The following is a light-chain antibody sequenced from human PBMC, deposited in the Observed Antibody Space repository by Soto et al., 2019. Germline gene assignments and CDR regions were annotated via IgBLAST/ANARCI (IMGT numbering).Light chain of an antibody. Sequence: EIAMTQSPATLSVSPGERATLSCRASQSVSSNLAWYQQKLGQAPRLLIYGASTRATGIPARFSGSGSGTEFTITISSLQSEDFAVYYCQQYNNWPPYTFGQGTKLEIK. J-gene: IGKJ2*01. V-gene: IGKV3-15*01. CDR1: QSVSSN. CDR2: GAS. CDR3: QQYNNWPPYT.